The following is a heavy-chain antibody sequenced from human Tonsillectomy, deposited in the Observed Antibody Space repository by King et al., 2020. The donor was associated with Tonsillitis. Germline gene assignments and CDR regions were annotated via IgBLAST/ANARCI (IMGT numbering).Heavy chain of an antibody. D-gene: IGHD2-8*01. CDR1: GGSIRNTSYY. CDR2: AFYSGST. CDR3: ARHVKSVDSFDM. J-gene: IGHJ3*02. V-gene: IGHV4-39*01. Sequence: LQLQESGPGLVKPSETLSLTCTVSGGSIRNTSYYWGWIRQPPGKGLEWIGSAFYSGSTYNNPSLKSRVTISADTSKNQVSLKMSSVTAADAAVYFCARHVKSVDSFDMWGQGTMVTVSS.